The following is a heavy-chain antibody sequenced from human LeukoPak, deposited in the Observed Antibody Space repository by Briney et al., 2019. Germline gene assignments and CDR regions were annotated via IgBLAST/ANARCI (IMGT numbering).Heavy chain of an antibody. V-gene: IGHV4-59*08. J-gene: IGHJ3*02. CDR2: IYYSGNT. Sequence: SETLSLTCSVSGGSISSYYWSWIRQPPGKGLEWIGYIYYSGNTNYNPSLKSRVTISVDTSKNQFSLKLTSVTAADTALYYCTIFVVADPDAFEIWGQGTMVTVSS. D-gene: IGHD3-3*02. CDR1: GGSISSYY. CDR3: TIFVVADPDAFEI.